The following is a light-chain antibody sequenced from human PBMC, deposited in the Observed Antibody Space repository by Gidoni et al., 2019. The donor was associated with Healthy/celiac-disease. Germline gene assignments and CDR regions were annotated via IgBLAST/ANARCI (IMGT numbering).Light chain of an antibody. V-gene: IGKV2-28*01. J-gene: IGKJ3*01. CDR2: LGS. CDR1: QSLLHSNGYNY. CDR3: MQALQTRGFT. Sequence: DIVMTQSPLSLLVTPGEPASISCRSSQSLLHSNGYNYLDWYLQKPGQSPQLLIYLGSNRASGVPDRFSGSGSGTDFTLKISRVEAEDVGVYYCMQALQTRGFTFGPGTKVDIK.